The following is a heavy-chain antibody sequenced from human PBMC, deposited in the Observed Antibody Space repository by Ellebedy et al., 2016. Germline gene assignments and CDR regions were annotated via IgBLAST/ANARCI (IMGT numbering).Heavy chain of an antibody. J-gene: IGHJ6*02. CDR3: ARDIGGGGYCSSTSCYLPLYYYYYGMDV. V-gene: IGHV3-21*01. CDR2: ISSSSSYI. CDR1: GFTFSSYS. Sequence: GESLKISCAASGFTFSSYSMNWVRQAPGKGLEWVSSISSSSSYIYYADSVKGRFTISRDNARNSLYLQMNSLRAEDTAVYYCARDIGGGGYCSSTSCYLPLYYYYYGMDVWGQGTTVTVSS. D-gene: IGHD2-2*01.